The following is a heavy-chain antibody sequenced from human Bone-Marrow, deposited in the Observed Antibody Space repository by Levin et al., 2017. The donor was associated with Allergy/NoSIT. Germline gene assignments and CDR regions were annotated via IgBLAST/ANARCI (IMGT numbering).Heavy chain of an antibody. Sequence: LSLTCAASGFHFGAYAMHWVRQAPGKGLEWVALISYDGGAAYYAVSLKGRFTISRDNSKKTLYLELSSLRSDDTAKYYCASGAYGEFYGMDIWGQGTTVTVSS. CDR2: ISYDGGAA. D-gene: IGHD2-21*01. CDR1: GFHFGAYA. J-gene: IGHJ6*02. V-gene: IGHV3-30*04. CDR3: ASGAYGEFYGMDI.